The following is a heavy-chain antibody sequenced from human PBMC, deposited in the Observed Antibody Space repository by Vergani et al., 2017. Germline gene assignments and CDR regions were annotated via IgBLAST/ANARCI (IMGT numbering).Heavy chain of an antibody. CDR3: TTDFITYYYDSSGYYYARSEDY. D-gene: IGHD3-22*01. CDR1: GFTFSNAW. Sequence: EVQLVESGGGLVKPGGSLRLSCAASGFTFSNAWMSWVRQAPGKGLEWVGRIKSKTDGGTTDYAAPVKGRFTISRDDSKNTLYLQMNSLKTEDTAVYYCTTDFITYYYDSSGYYYARSEDYWGQGTLVTVSS. V-gene: IGHV3-15*01. J-gene: IGHJ4*02. CDR2: IKSKTDGGTT.